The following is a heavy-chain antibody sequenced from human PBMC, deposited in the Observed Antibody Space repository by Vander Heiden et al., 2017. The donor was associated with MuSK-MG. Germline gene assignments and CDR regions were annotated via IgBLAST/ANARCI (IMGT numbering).Heavy chain of an antibody. D-gene: IGHD3-10*01. CDR2: IKQNGSEK. V-gene: IGHV3-7*03. Sequence: EVQLVESGGGLAQRGGPLRLSCAAAGFTFSSFWMSWVRQAPWKGVEWVANIKQNGSEKYYVDSVKGRFTISRDNAKNSLYLQMNSLRAEDTAVYYCARDMVRGVHYYGMDVWGQGTTVTVSS. CDR1: GFTFSSFW. CDR3: ARDMVRGVHYYGMDV. J-gene: IGHJ6*02.